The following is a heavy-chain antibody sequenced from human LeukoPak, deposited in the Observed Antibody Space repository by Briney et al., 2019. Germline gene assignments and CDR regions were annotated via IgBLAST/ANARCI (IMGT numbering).Heavy chain of an antibody. D-gene: IGHD6-6*01. Sequence: ASVKVSCKASGYTFTSYDINWVRQATGQGLEWMGWMNPNSGNTGYAQKFQGRVTMTRNTSISTAYMELSSLRSEDTAVYYCARGGAARRRNYYYYYYMDVWGKGTTVTVSS. V-gene: IGHV1-8*01. CDR2: MNPNSGNT. CDR1: GYTFTSYD. J-gene: IGHJ6*03. CDR3: ARGGAARRRNYYYYYYMDV.